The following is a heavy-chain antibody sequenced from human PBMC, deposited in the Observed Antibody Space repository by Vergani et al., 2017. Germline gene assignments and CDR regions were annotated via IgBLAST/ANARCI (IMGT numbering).Heavy chain of an antibody. J-gene: IGHJ5*02. V-gene: IGHV4-61*02. Sequence: QVQLQESGPGLVKPSQTLSLTCSVPGVSVSSTAFYWNWIRQPAGKGLEWSGRIYGSGNVNYKPSLESRVTITRDTSKNQFSLTVHSVPAADTAVYYCVSGETRTDWLDHWGQGTQVIVSS. D-gene: IGHD3/OR15-3a*01. CDR3: VSGETRTDWLDH. CDR1: GVSVSSTAFY. CDR2: IYGSGNV.